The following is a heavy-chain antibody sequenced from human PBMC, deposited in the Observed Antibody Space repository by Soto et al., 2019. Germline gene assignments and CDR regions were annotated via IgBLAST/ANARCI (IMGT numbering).Heavy chain of an antibody. D-gene: IGHD2-21*02. CDR3: VTGGRTAGDVYYFDD. Sequence: EVQLVESGGGLVQPGGSLRLSCAASGFTFSNYWMHWVRQAPGKGLVWVSRINFDESTTTYADSVQGRFTISRDNAKNTLYLQLNSLRAEDTATYYCVTGGRTAGDVYYFDDWGQGALVTVSS. V-gene: IGHV3-74*01. CDR2: INFDESTT. J-gene: IGHJ4*02. CDR1: GFTFSNYW.